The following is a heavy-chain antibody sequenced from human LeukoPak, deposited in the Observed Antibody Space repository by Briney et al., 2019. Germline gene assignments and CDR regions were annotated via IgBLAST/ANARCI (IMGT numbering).Heavy chain of an antibody. Sequence: GGSLRLSCAASGFTFGDYYMSWIRQAPGKRLEWVANIKPDGSEKYYVDSVKGRVTISRDNAKNSLYLQMNSLRDEDTAVYYCTRGGFTSSWYWQYWGQGTLVSVSS. J-gene: IGHJ4*02. CDR1: GFTFGDYY. CDR3: TRGGFTSSWYWQY. V-gene: IGHV3-7*01. D-gene: IGHD6-13*01. CDR2: IKPDGSEK.